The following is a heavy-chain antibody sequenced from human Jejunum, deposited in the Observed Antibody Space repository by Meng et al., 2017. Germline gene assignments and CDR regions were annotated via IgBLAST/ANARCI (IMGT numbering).Heavy chain of an antibody. V-gene: IGHV3-23*01. CDR3: AKDHRDNYNILTGYYSGREYFDH. D-gene: IGHD3-9*01. Sequence: GESLKISCAASGFAFNNYAMSWVRQAPGKGLEWVSGITNSGSSTYYADSVKGRFTISRDNSKNTLYLQMSGLRAEDTAVYYCAKDHRDNYNILTGYYSGREYFDHWGQGTMVTVSS. CDR1: GFAFNNYA. CDR2: ITNSGSST. J-gene: IGHJ4*02.